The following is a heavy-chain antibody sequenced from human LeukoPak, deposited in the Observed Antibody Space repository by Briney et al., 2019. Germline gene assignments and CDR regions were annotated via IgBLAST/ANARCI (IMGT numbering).Heavy chain of an antibody. CDR2: IKQDGSEK. CDR1: GFTFSSYW. J-gene: IGHJ5*02. V-gene: IGHV3-7*03. Sequence: GGSLRLSCAASGFTFSSYWMSWVRQAPGKGLGWVANIKQDGSEKYYVDSVKGRFTISRDNAKNSLYLQMNSLRAEDTAVYYCARASDYYDSSGYLTWGQGTLVTVSS. CDR3: ARASDYYDSSGYLT. D-gene: IGHD3-22*01.